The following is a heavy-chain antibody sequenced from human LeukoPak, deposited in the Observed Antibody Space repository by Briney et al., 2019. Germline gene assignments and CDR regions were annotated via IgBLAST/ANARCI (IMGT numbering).Heavy chain of an antibody. Sequence: PSETLSLTCTVSGYSISSGYFWGWMRQPPGKGLEWIGSIYQSETAHYNPSLKSRVTISVDTSKNQFSLKLSSVTAADTAVYYCARDRDYYGSGSSPYYYYYYMDVWGKGATVTISS. CDR2: IYQSETA. CDR3: ARDRDYYGSGSSPYYYYYYMDV. CDR1: GYSISSGYF. V-gene: IGHV4-38-2*02. D-gene: IGHD3-10*01. J-gene: IGHJ6*03.